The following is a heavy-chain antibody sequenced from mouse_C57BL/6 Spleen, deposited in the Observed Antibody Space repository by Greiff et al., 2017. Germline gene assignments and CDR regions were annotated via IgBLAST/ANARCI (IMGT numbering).Heavy chain of an antibody. J-gene: IGHJ4*01. CDR3: VRHPYYSIPYAMDY. CDR1: GFSFNTYA. V-gene: IGHV10-1*01. Sequence: EVQLVESGGGLVQPKGSLKLSCAASGFSFNTYAMNWVRQAPGKGLEWVARIRSKSNNYATYYADSVKDRFTISRDDSESMLYLQMNNLKTEDTAMYYCVRHPYYSIPYAMDYWGQGTSVTVSS. D-gene: IGHD2-5*01. CDR2: IRSKSNNYAT.